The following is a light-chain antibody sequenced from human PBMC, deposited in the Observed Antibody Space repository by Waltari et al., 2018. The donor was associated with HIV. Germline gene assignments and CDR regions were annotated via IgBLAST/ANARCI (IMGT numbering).Light chain of an antibody. V-gene: IGKV2-28*01. CDR1: LSLLHRSGDHY. CDR3: MQGLQSPT. J-gene: IGKJ5*01. Sequence: DIVMTQSPLSLPVTPGETASISCRSSLSLLHRSGDHYLDWYLQKPGQSPQLLIYLGSNRASGVPARISGSGSGTDFTLIISRVEAEDVGVYYCMQGLQSPTFGQGTRLEIK. CDR2: LGS.